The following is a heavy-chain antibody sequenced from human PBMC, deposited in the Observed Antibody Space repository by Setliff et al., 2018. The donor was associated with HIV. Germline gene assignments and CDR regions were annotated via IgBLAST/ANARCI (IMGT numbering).Heavy chain of an antibody. D-gene: IGHD3-22*01. J-gene: IGHJ4*02. V-gene: IGHV4-4*07. CDR2: ISISGDT. CDR3: ARHPEKYDSSGYYYGEFDY. CDR1: GGSVTSYY. Sequence: SETLSLTCTVSGGSVTSYYWSWIRQPAGKRLEWIGRISISGDTNYNPSLKSRVTISVDTSKNQLSLKLSSVTAADTAVYYCARHPEKYDSSGYYYGEFDYWGQGSLVTVSS.